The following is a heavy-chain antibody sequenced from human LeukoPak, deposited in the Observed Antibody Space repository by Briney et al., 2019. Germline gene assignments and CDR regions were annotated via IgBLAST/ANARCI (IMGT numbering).Heavy chain of an antibody. CDR2: INAGSGNT. V-gene: IGHV1-3*01. D-gene: IGHD3-22*01. CDR3: ARVMSSSGPIDY. CDR1: GYTFTSYA. J-gene: IGHJ4*02. Sequence: ASVKVSCKASGYTFTSYAMHWVRQAPGQRLEWMGWINAGSGNTKYSQKFQGRVTITRDTSAGTAYMELSSLRSEDTAVYYCARVMSSSGPIDYWGQGTLVTVSS.